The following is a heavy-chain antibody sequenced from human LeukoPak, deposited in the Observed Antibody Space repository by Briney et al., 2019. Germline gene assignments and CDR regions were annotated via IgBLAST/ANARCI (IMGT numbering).Heavy chain of an antibody. D-gene: IGHD4-17*01. V-gene: IGHV3-53*01. CDR1: GFTVSSNY. J-gene: IGHJ4*02. CDR3: ARDNGDYLGAGFDY. CDR2: IYSGGST. Sequence: GGSLRLSCAASGFTVSSNYMSWVRQAPGKGLEWVSVIYSGGSTYYADSVKGRFTISRDNSKNTLYLQMSSLRAEDTAVYYCARDNGDYLGAGFDYWGQGTLVTVSS.